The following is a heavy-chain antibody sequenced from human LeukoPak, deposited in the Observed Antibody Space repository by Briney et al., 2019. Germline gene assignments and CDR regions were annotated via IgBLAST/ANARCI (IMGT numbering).Heavy chain of an antibody. D-gene: IGHD3-22*01. CDR3: AKDRPNYYGSNGHYYRRDGDY. J-gene: IGHJ4*02. CDR1: GFTFSIYA. Sequence: GGSLRLSCAASGFTFSIYAMSWVRQAPGKGLRWVSSITSSGDGTYYADSVKGRFTISRDNSENMLYLQMNSLRVEDTAVYFCAKDRPNYYGSNGHYYRRDGDYWGQGTLVTVSS. V-gene: IGHV3-23*01. CDR2: ITSSGDGT.